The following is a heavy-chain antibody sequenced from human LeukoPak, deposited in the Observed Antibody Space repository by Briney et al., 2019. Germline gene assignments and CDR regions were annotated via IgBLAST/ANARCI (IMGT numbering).Heavy chain of an antibody. CDR3: ARGGGYCSGGSCYSYFDY. D-gene: IGHD2-15*01. J-gene: IGHJ4*02. CDR2: IIPIFGTA. Sequence: PAASVKVSCKASAGIFSSYAISWVRQPPGHGGEGMGGIIPIFGTANYAQKFQGRVTITADKSTSTAYLELSSLRSEDTAVYYCARGGGYCSGGSCYSYFDYWGQGTLVTVSP. V-gene: IGHV1-69*06. CDR1: AGIFSSYA.